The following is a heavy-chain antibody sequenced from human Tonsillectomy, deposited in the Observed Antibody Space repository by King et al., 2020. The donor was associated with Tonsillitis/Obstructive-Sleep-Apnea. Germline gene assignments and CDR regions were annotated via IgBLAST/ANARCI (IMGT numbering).Heavy chain of an antibody. Sequence: VQLQQWGAGLLKPSETLSLTCAVYGGSFSGHYWNWIRQPPRKGLEWIGEIDHVGSTNYNPSLKSRVTMSGDTSKNQFSLKLRSVTAADTAVYYCAREFDSLDYWGQGTLVTVSS. J-gene: IGHJ4*02. CDR1: GGSFSGHY. CDR2: IDHVGST. CDR3: AREFDSLDY. V-gene: IGHV4-34*01. D-gene: IGHD2-15*01.